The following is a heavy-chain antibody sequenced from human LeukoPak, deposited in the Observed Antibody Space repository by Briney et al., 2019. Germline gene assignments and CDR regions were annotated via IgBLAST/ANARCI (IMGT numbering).Heavy chain of an antibody. J-gene: IGHJ4*02. D-gene: IGHD3-22*01. CDR3: ARGGWLEVVITNFDY. CDR1: GYTFTSYG. CDR2: ISAYNGNT. Sequence: ASVKVSCKASGYTFTSYGISWVRQAPGQGLEWMGWISAYNGNTNYAQKLQGRITMTTDTSTSTAYMELRSLRSDDTAVYYCARGGWLEVVITNFDYWGQGTLVTVSS. V-gene: IGHV1-18*01.